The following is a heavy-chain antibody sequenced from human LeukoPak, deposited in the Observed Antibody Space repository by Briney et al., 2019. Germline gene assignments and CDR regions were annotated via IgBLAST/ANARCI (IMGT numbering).Heavy chain of an antibody. V-gene: IGHV1-8*01. J-gene: IGHJ4*02. CDR3: ARFRGNIAAAGDY. Sequence: GASVKVSCKASGYTFTSYDINWVRQATGQGLEWMGWMNPNSGNTGYAQKVQGRVTMTRNNSISTAYMELSSLRSEDTAVYYCARFRGNIAAAGDYWGQGTLVTVSS. D-gene: IGHD6-13*01. CDR2: MNPNSGNT. CDR1: GYTFTSYD.